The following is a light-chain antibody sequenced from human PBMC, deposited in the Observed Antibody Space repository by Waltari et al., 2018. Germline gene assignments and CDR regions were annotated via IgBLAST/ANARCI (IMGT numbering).Light chain of an antibody. CDR3: SSYAGSNNLV. V-gene: IGLV2-8*01. CDR1: SSDVGAYDY. CDR2: EVS. Sequence: QSALTQPPSASGSPGQSVTHSCTGTSSDVGAYDYVSWYQPHPGKAPKLLISEVSKRPSGVPDRFSGSRSGNTASLTVSGLQAEDEADYYCSSYAGSNNLVFGGGTKLTVL. J-gene: IGLJ2*01.